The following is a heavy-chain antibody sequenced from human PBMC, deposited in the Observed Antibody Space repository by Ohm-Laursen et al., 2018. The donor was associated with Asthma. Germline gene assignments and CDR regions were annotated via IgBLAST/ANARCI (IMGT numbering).Heavy chain of an antibody. J-gene: IGHJ4*02. CDR3: ARDTNENPYSSSAEAPDY. CDR2: IWYDGSNK. CDR1: GFIFTNYG. D-gene: IGHD6-6*01. Sequence: SLRLSCTASGFIFTNYGMHWVRQAPGKGLEWVAVIWYDGSNKYYADSVKGRFTISRDNSKNTLYLQMNSLRAEDTAVYYCARDTNENPYSSSAEAPDYWGQGTLVTVSS. V-gene: IGHV3-33*01.